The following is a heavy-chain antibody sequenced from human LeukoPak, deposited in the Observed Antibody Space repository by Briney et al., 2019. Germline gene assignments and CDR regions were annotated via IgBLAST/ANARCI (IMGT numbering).Heavy chain of an antibody. CDR3: ARDFYSETSGRFDP. J-gene: IGHJ5*02. V-gene: IGHV1-2*02. CDR1: GHTFTGSY. Sequence: GASVKVSCKASGHTFTGSYMHWVRQAPGQGLEWMGWNKPNNGGTRYAQKFHGRVTMPKETSITTAYMELSRLTSDDTAVYYCARDFYSETSGRFDPWGQGTLVTVSS. D-gene: IGHD3-22*01. CDR2: NKPNNGGT.